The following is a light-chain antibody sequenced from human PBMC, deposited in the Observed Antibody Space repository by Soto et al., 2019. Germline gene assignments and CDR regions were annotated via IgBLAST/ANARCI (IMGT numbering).Light chain of an antibody. V-gene: IGLV7-46*01. CDR2: DTS. Sequence: QAVVTQEPSLTVSPGGTVTLTCGSSTGAVTSGHYHYWFQQKPGQAPRTLIYDTSNKHSWTPARFSGSLLGGKAALTLSGAQPEDEAEYYCLLSYSGALVVFGGGTKLTVL. CDR1: TGAVTSGHY. J-gene: IGLJ2*01. CDR3: LLSYSGALVV.